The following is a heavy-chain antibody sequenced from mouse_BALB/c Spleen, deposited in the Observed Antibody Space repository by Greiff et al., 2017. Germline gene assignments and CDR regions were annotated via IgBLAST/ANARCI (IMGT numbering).Heavy chain of an antibody. V-gene: IGHV2-9*02. CDR3: ARDTGNYVLAWFAY. Sequence: QVQLKESGPGLVAPSQSLSITCTVSGFSLTSYGVHWVRQPPGKGLEWLGVIWAGGSTNYNSALMSRLSISKDNSKSQVFLKMNSLQTDDTAMYYCARDTGNYVLAWFAYWGQGTLVTVSA. CDR1: GFSLTSYG. CDR2: IWAGGST. D-gene: IGHD2-1*01. J-gene: IGHJ3*01.